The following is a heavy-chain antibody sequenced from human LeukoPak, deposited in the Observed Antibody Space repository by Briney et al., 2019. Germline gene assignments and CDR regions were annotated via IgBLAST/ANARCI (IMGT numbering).Heavy chain of an antibody. CDR3: ARDAVTTFLVIYYYYYMDV. V-gene: IGHV3-7*01. CDR2: IKQDGSEK. J-gene: IGHJ6*03. Sequence: GGSLRLSCAASGFTFSSYWMSWVRQAPGKGLEWVANIKQDGSEKYYVDSVKGRFTISRDNAKNSLYLQMNSLRAEDTAVYYCARDAVTTFLVIYYYYYMDVWGKGTTVTVSS. D-gene: IGHD2/OR15-2a*01. CDR1: GFTFSSYW.